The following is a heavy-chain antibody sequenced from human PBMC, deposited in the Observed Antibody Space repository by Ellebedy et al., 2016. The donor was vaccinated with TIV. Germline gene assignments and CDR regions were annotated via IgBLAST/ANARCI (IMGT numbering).Heavy chain of an antibody. V-gene: IGHV3-30-3*01. D-gene: IGHD6-19*01. Sequence: GESLKISCAASGFTFSSYAMHWVRQAPGKGLEWVAVISYDGSNKYYADSVKGRFTISRDNSKNTLYLQMNSLRAEDTAVYYYARAGHKQWLVPLDYWGQGTLVTVSS. CDR1: GFTFSSYA. CDR2: ISYDGSNK. CDR3: ARAGHKQWLVPLDY. J-gene: IGHJ4*02.